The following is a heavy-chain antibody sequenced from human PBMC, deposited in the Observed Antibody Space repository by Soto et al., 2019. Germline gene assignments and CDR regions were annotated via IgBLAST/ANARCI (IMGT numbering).Heavy chain of an antibody. J-gene: IGHJ4*02. CDR1: GYSFHNYG. V-gene: IGHV1-18*04. CDR2: ISGQIAKT. D-gene: IGHD1-26*01. Sequence: QVQLVQSGPEVKKPGASVKVSCKTSGYSFHNYGIIWVRQAPGQGLEWMGWISGQIAKTNYAQKFQGKVTMTTDTSTSTAYRELSTLTSDDTAMYYCARGPPSGSFSLTPRYWGQGTLVTVSS. CDR3: ARGPPSGSFSLTPRY.